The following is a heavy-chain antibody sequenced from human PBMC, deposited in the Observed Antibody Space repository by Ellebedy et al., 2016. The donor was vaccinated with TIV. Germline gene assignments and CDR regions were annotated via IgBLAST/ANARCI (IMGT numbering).Heavy chain of an antibody. V-gene: IGHV4-38-2*02. CDR1: GYSISSGYY. D-gene: IGHD3-22*01. CDR2: IYHSGST. Sequence: SETLSLTXTVSGYSISSGYYWGWIRQPPGKGLEWIGSIYHSGSTYYNPSLKSRVTISVDTSKNQFSLKLRSVTAADTAVYYCARDLNYYDSSGYAVWFDPWGQGTLVTVSS. CDR3: ARDLNYYDSSGYAVWFDP. J-gene: IGHJ5*02.